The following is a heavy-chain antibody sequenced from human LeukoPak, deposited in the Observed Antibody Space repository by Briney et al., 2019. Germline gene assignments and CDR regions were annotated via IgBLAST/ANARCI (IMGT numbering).Heavy chain of an antibody. CDR2: IKQDGSEE. CDR1: GFTFSSYW. D-gene: IGHD3-10*01. J-gene: IGHJ3*02. V-gene: IGHV3-7*01. CDR3: ASFPPYMVRTDAFDI. Sequence: GGSLRLSCAASGFTFSSYWMTWVRQTPGKGLEWVANIKQDGSEEYYVDSVKGRFINSRDNAKNSLYLQMNSLRAEDTAVYYCASFPPYMVRTDAFDIWGQGTMVTVSS.